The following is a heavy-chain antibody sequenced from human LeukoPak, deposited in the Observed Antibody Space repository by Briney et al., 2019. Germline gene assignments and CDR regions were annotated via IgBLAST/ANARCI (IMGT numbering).Heavy chain of an antibody. CDR2: SDPEDGER. Sequence: ASVKVSCKVSGDTVTGLSIHWVRQAPGNGLEWMGGSDPEDGERIYAQKFQGRVTMTEDTSTDTAYMELSSLRSEDTAVYYCAIGYTYDYSLYWGQGTLVTVSS. CDR1: GDTVTGLS. CDR3: AIGYTYDYSLY. V-gene: IGHV1-24*01. J-gene: IGHJ4*02. D-gene: IGHD5-18*01.